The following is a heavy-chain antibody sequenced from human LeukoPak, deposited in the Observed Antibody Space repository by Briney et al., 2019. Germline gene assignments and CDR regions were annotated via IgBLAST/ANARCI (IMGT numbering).Heavy chain of an antibody. CDR1: GFPFSDYL. D-gene: IGHD4-11*01. Sequence: PGGSLRLSCFASGFPFSDYLLTWVRQAPGKGLEWVANIKQDGSEKYYVDSVRGRFTISRDNTKNSLYLQINSPRAEDTAVYYCARDKFSNQYYFDYWGQGTLVTVSS. J-gene: IGHJ4*02. V-gene: IGHV3-7*01. CDR2: IKQDGSEK. CDR3: ARDKFSNQYYFDY.